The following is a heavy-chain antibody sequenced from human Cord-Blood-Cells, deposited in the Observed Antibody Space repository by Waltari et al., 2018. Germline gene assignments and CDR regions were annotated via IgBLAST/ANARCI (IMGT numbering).Heavy chain of an antibody. V-gene: IGHV3-30-3*01. CDR3: ARGPITGVDY. J-gene: IGHJ4*02. CDR1: GFTFRTYG. D-gene: IGHD1-20*01. Sequence: QVQLVESGGGVVQPGRSLRLSCAAPGFTFRTYGMHWVRQATGKGREWVAVLSYDGSNKYYADSVKGRFTIARDNSKNTLYLQMNSLRAEDTAVYYCARGPITGVDYWGQGTLVTVSS. CDR2: LSYDGSNK.